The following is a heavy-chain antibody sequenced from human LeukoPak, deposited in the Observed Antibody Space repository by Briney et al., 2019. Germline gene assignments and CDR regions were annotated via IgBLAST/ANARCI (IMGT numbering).Heavy chain of an antibody. CDR2: ISSSGSTI. J-gene: IGHJ5*02. CDR3: ARVRYSNGWYNWFDP. V-gene: IGHV3-11*04. Sequence: PGGSLRLSCAASGFTFRDYYMSWIRQAPGKRLEWVSHISSSGSTINYADSVKGRFVISRDSAKNSLFLQMNSLRAEDTAVYFCARVRYSNGWYNWFDPWGQGTLVTVSS. D-gene: IGHD4-11*01. CDR1: GFTFRDYY.